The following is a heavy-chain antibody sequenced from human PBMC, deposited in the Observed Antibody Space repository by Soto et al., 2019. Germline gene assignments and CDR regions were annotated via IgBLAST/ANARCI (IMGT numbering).Heavy chain of an antibody. CDR3: ARGCVSFSESEW. CDR1: GFTFGNYW. Sequence: EVQLVESGGGQVQPGGSLRLSCATSGFTFGNYWMTWVRQAPGKGLEWLANINRDGNNAYYVDSVRGRFTISRDTAKSSLFLEMNSLRVEDTAVYFCARGCVSFSESEWWGQGTLVTVSS. CDR2: INRDGNNA. D-gene: IGHD3-3*01. V-gene: IGHV3-7*01. J-gene: IGHJ4*02.